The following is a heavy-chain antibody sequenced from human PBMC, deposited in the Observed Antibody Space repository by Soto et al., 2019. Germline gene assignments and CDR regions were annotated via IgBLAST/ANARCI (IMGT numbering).Heavy chain of an antibody. Sequence: SETLSLTCAVYGGSFSGYYWSWIRQPPGKGLEWIGEINHSGSTNYNPSLKSRVTISVDTSKNQFSLKLGSVTAADTAVYYCARVTFGGVIVNRFYYYYMDVWGKGTTVTVSS. CDR2: INHSGST. V-gene: IGHV4-34*01. J-gene: IGHJ6*03. CDR3: ARVTFGGVIVNRFYYYYMDV. D-gene: IGHD3-16*02. CDR1: GGSFSGYY.